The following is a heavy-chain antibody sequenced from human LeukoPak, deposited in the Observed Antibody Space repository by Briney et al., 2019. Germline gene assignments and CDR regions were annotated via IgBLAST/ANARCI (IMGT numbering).Heavy chain of an antibody. CDR1: GGSISSSSYY. V-gene: IGHV4-39*01. Sequence: PSETLSLTCTVSGGSISSSSYYWGWIRQPPGKGLEWIGSIYYSGSTYYNPSLKSRVTISVDTSKNQFSLKLSSVTAADTAVYYCARQLGYCSSTSCYADKVDYWGQGTLVTVSA. CDR3: ARQLGYCSSTSCYADKVDY. D-gene: IGHD2-2*01. CDR2: IYYSGST. J-gene: IGHJ4*02.